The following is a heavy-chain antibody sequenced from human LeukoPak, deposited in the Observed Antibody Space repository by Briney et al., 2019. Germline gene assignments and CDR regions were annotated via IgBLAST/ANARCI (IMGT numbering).Heavy chain of an antibody. Sequence: PGGSLSLSCAASGFTFDDYAMHWLRQAPGKGLEWFSLISGDGGSTYYPDSVKGRFTISRDNSKNSLYLQMNSLRTEDTALYYCAKDIMVRGYFDYWGQGTLVTVSS. CDR1: GFTFDDYA. CDR3: AKDIMVRGYFDY. D-gene: IGHD3-10*01. V-gene: IGHV3-43*02. J-gene: IGHJ4*02. CDR2: ISGDGGST.